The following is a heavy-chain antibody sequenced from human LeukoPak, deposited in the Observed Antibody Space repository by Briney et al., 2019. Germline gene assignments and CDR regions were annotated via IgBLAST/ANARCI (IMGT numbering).Heavy chain of an antibody. CDR2: IYYSGST. Sequence: SETLSLTCTVSGGSISSYYWSWIRQPPGKGLEWIGYIYYSGSTNYNPSLKSRVTISVDTSKNKFSLKLSSVTAADTAVYYCARHESFGGTVDYWGQGTLVTVSS. J-gene: IGHJ4*02. V-gene: IGHV4-59*08. CDR1: GGSISSYY. CDR3: ARHESFGGTVDY. D-gene: IGHD3-16*01.